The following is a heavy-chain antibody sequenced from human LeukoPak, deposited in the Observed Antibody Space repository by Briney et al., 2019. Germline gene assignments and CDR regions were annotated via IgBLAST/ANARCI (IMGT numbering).Heavy chain of an antibody. CDR1: GFTFDDYT. D-gene: IGHD3-22*01. J-gene: IGHJ4*02. CDR3: AKGVTYCYDSSGPHSGY. Sequence: GGSLILSCAASGFTFDDYTMHSVRQAPGKVLEWVSLISWDGGSSYYADSMKGRFTISRDNSKNSLYLQMNSLITEDTAVYYCAKGVTYCYDSSGPHSGYWGQGTLVTVSS. CDR2: ISWDGGSS. V-gene: IGHV3-43*01.